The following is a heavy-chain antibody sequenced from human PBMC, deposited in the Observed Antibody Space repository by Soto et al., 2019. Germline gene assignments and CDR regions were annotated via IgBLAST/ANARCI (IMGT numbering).Heavy chain of an antibody. CDR2: ISGDGNAI. V-gene: IGHV3-11*01. CDR3: VRGNFYYGMDV. CDR1: GFTFSDYY. J-gene: IGHJ6*02. Sequence: PVGSLRLSCAASGFTFSDYYMTWIRQAPGKGLEWVSYISGDGNAIYYADSVKGRFTISRDNAKTSLSLQMRSLRAEDTAVYYCVRGNFYYGMDVWGQGTSVTVSS.